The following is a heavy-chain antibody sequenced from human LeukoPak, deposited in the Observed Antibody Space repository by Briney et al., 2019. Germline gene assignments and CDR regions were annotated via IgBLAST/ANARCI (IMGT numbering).Heavy chain of an antibody. V-gene: IGHV3-53*01. CDR3: ARGPIVGPTKGFDP. D-gene: IGHD1-26*01. CDR1: GVIVSSNY. J-gene: IGHJ5*02. Sequence: PGGSLRLSCAASGVIVSSNYMSWVRQAPGKGLEWVSVIYSGGATYYADSVKGRFTISRDNSKNMLYLQMNSLRAEDTAVYYCARGPIVGPTKGFDPWGQGTLVTVSS. CDR2: IYSGGAT.